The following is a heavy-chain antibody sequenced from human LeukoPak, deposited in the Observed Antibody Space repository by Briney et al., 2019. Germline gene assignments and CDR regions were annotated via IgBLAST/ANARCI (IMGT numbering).Heavy chain of an antibody. Sequence: SETLSLTCTVSGDSITRYYWGWIRQPPGKGLEWIGSIYYSGSTYYNPSLKSRVTISVDTSKNQFSLKLSSVTAADTAVYYCARDQGSYGMDVWGQGTTVTVSS. CDR1: GDSITRYY. D-gene: IGHD1-26*01. CDR2: IYYSGST. J-gene: IGHJ6*02. V-gene: IGHV4-39*07. CDR3: ARDQGSYGMDV.